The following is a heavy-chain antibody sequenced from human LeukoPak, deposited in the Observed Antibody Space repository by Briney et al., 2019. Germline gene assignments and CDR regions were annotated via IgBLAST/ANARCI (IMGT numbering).Heavy chain of an antibody. J-gene: IGHJ4*02. Sequence: GGSLRLSCAASGFTFSSYSMNWVRQAPGKGLEWVSSISSSSSYIYYADSVKGRFTISRDNAKNSLYLQMNSLRAEDTAVYYCASNSYDSSGYYYSWGRGTLVTVSS. CDR3: ASNSYDSSGYYYS. D-gene: IGHD3-22*01. CDR1: GFTFSSYS. V-gene: IGHV3-21*01. CDR2: ISSSSSYI.